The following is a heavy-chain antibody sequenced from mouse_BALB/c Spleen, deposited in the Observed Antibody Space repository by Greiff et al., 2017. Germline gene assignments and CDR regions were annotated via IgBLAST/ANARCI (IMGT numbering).Heavy chain of an antibody. CDR3: ARSPYDYDAYYFDY. D-gene: IGHD2-4*01. CDR1: GYSFTSYY. J-gene: IGHJ2*01. Sequence: EVQLQQSGPELMKPGASVKISCKASGYSFTSYYMHWVKQSHGKSLEWIGYIDPFNGGTSYNQKFKGKATLTVDKSSSTAYMHLSSLTSEDSAVYSCARSPYDYDAYYFDYWGQGTTLTVSS. V-gene: IGHV1S135*01. CDR2: IDPFNGGT.